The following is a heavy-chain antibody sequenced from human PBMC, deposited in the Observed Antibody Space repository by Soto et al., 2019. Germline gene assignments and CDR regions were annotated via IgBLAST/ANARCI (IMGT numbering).Heavy chain of an antibody. D-gene: IGHD6-13*01. V-gene: IGHV4-59*12. J-gene: IGHJ4*02. CDR2: IYYSVST. CDR1: GGSISSYY. Sequence: SETLSLSCTVSGGSISSYYWSWIRQPPGKGLEWIGYIYYSVSTNYNPSLKSRVTISVDTSKNQFSLKLSSVTAADTAVYYCATGAAAGFFHPLLHSWGQGTLVTVS. CDR3: ATGAAAGFFHPLLHS.